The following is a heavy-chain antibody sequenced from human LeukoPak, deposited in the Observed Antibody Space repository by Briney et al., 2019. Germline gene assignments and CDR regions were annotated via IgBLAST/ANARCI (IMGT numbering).Heavy chain of an antibody. J-gene: IGHJ4*02. V-gene: IGHV1-8*03. CDR3: AREVAAAGYCFDY. D-gene: IGHD6-13*01. CDR2: MNPNSGNT. Sequence: GASVKVSCKASGGTFSSYAISWVRQAPGQGLEWMGWMNPNSGNTGYAQKFQGRVTITRNTSISTAYMELSSLRSEDTAVYYCAREVAAAGYCFDYWGQGTLVTVSS. CDR1: GGTFSSYA.